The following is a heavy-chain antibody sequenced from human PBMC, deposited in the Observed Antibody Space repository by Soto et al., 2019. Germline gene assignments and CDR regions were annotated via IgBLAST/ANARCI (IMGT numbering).Heavy chain of an antibody. CDR3: AKEPIPVYYYYGMDV. V-gene: IGHV3-30*18. CDR2: ISYDGSNK. Sequence: QGQLVESGGGVVQPGRSLRLSCAASGFTFSSYGMHWVRQAPGKGLEWVAVISYDGSNKYYADSVKGRFTISRDNSKNTLYLQMNSLRAEDTAVYYCAKEPIPVYYYYGMDVWGQGTTVTVSS. J-gene: IGHJ6*02. CDR1: GFTFSSYG.